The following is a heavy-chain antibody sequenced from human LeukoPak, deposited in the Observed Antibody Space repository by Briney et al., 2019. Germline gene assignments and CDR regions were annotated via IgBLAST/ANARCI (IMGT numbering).Heavy chain of an antibody. CDR1: GFTFSTYW. CDR3: ARELNGYGYYFFDY. V-gene: IGHV3-74*01. Sequence: HPGGSLRLSCAASGFTFSTYWMHWVRQAPGKGLVWVSRINSDGSSTSYADSVKGRFTISRDNAKNSLYLQMNGLGAEDTAVYYCARELNGYGYYFFDYWGPGTLVTVSS. CDR2: INSDGSST. D-gene: IGHD3-16*01. J-gene: IGHJ4*02.